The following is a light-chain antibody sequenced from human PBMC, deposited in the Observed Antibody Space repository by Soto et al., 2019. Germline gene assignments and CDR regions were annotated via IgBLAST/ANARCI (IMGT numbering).Light chain of an antibody. CDR1: QDISNY. J-gene: IGKJ5*01. V-gene: IGKV1-33*01. CDR3: QQYSHLIT. CDR2: DAS. Sequence: DIQMTQSPSYLSASVGDRVTLTCQASQDISNYLNWYQQKLGKAPKLLIYDASNLETGVPSRFSGSGSGTDFTFTISSLQSEDIATYYCQQYSHLITFGQGTRLEIK.